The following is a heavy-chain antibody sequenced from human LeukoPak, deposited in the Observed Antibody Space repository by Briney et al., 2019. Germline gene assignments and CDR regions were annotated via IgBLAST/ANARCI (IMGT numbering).Heavy chain of an antibody. CDR2: MSYSGST. Sequence: PSETLSLTCTVSGGSISRSDYYWGWIRQTPGKGLEWIGSMSYSGSTYYNPSLKSRVTISVDTSKSQFSLKLSSVTAADTAVYYCARASGELHYYYYMDVWGKGTTVTVSS. CDR3: ARASGELHYYYYMDV. V-gene: IGHV4-39*07. CDR1: GGSISRSDYY. J-gene: IGHJ6*03. D-gene: IGHD7-27*01.